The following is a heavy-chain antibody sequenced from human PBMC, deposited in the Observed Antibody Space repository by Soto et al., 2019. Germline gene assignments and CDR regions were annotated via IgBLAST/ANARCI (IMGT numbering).Heavy chain of an antibody. CDR1: GFTFSSYA. CDR2: ISGSGGST. D-gene: IGHD3-3*01. V-gene: IGHV3-23*01. J-gene: IGHJ4*02. Sequence: GGSLRLSCAASGFTFSSYAMSWVRQAPGKGLEWVSAISGSGGSTYYADSVKGRFTISRDNSKNTLYLQMNSLRAEDTAVYYCAMSTIFGVVIIRFNYWGQGTLVTVSS. CDR3: AMSTIFGVVIIRFNY.